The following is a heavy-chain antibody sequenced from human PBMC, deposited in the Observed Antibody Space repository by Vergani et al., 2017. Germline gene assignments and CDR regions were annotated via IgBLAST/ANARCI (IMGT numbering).Heavy chain of an antibody. D-gene: IGHD6-13*01. CDR1: GGSISSYY. J-gene: IGHJ5*02. CDR3: ARTIAAAGDNWFDP. CDR2: IYYSGST. Sequence: QVQLQESGPGLVKPSETLSLTCTVSGGSISSYYWSWIRQPPGKGLEWIGYIYYSGSTNYNPSLKSRVTISVDTSKNQFSLKLSSVTAADTAVYYCARTIAAAGDNWFDPWGQGTQVTVSS. V-gene: IGHV4-59*01.